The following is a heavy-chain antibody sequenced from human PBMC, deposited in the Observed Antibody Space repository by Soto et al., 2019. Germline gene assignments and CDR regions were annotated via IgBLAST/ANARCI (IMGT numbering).Heavy chain of an antibody. Sequence: QVQLVESGGGVVQPGRSLRLSCAASGFTFSSYAMHWVRQAPGKGLEWVAGISYDGSNKYYADSVKGRFTISRDNSKNTLSLQMNSLSAEDTAVSYCARVPLWGTAMVLWYFDLWGRGTLCTVSS. CDR1: GFTFSSYA. CDR3: ARVPLWGTAMVLWYFDL. V-gene: IGHV3-30-3*01. CDR2: ISYDGSNK. J-gene: IGHJ2*01. D-gene: IGHD5-18*01.